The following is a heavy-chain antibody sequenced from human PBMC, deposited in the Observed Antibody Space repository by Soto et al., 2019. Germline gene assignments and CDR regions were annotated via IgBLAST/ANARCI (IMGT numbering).Heavy chain of an antibody. CDR3: ARDDHTYGVY. J-gene: IGHJ4*02. D-gene: IGHD2-21*01. V-gene: IGHV3-11*01. Sequence: GESLKISCAASGFSFRDYFMSWLRQAPGKGLEWVSYIGPYGNSIYYADSVKGRFTISRDDATKSLHLHMNSLRTDDTAVYYCARDDHTYGVYWGQGTPVTVS. CDR1: GFSFRDYF. CDR2: IGPYGNSI.